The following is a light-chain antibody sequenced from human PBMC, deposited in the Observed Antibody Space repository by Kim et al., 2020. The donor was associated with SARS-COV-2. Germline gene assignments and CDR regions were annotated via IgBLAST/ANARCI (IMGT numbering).Light chain of an antibody. CDR1: QSISTY. Sequence: DIQMTQSPSSLSASVGDRVTITCRASQSISTYLNWYQQKPGKAPNLLIYDASTLQSGVPSRFSGSGSGTDFTVTISSLQPEDFAVYFCQQSYNTPWTFGQGTKVDIK. CDR3: QQSYNTPWT. J-gene: IGKJ1*01. CDR2: DAS. V-gene: IGKV1-39*01.